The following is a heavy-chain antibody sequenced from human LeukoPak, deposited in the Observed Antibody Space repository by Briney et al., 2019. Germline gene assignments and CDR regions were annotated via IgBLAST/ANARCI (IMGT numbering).Heavy chain of an antibody. D-gene: IGHD3-10*01. V-gene: IGHV1-2*04. CDR3: ARELTMVRGVLGTAFDY. Sequence: VASVKVSCKASGYTFTGYYMHWVRQAPGQGLEWMGWINPNSGGTNYAQKFQGWVTMTRDTSISTAYMELSRLRSDDTAVYYCARELTMVRGVLGTAFDYWGQGTLVTVSS. CDR1: GYTFTGYY. J-gene: IGHJ4*02. CDR2: INPNSGGT.